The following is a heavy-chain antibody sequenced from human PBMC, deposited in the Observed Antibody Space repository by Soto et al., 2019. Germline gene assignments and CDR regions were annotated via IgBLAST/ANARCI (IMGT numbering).Heavy chain of an antibody. CDR1: GYTFTGYY. Sequence: ASVKVSCKASGYTFTGYYMHWVRQAPGQGLEWMGWINPNSGGTNYAQKFQGWVTMTRDTSISTAYMELSRLRSDDTAVYYCARGPVIAAAGTWDRYYYYGMDVWGQGTTVTAP. V-gene: IGHV1-2*04. CDR2: INPNSGGT. D-gene: IGHD6-13*01. CDR3: ARGPVIAAAGTWDRYYYYGMDV. J-gene: IGHJ6*02.